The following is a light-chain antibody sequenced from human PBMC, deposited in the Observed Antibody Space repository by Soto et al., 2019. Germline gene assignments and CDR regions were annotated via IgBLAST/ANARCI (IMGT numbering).Light chain of an antibody. V-gene: IGLV2-14*03. CDR3: NSYTSNNTYV. CDR1: SSDVGAFNY. Sequence: QSALTQPASVSGSPGQAITISCSGTSSDVGAFNYVSWYQQHPGKATKLMIYDVSNRPSGVSNRFSGSKSGNTASLTISGLRAEDEADYYCNSYTSNNTYVFGTGTKLTVL. J-gene: IGLJ1*01. CDR2: DVS.